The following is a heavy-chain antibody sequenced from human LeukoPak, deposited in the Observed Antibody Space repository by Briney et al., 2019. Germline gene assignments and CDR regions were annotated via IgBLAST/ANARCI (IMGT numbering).Heavy chain of an antibody. CDR1: GFTFSSYW. V-gene: IGHV3-74*01. CDR2: INSDGRST. Sequence: GGSLRLSCAGSGFTFSSYWMHWVRQAPGKGLVWVSRINSDGRSTSYADSVKGRFTISRDNAKNSVYLQMNSLRVEDTAVYYCARLGYCSSTNCFYFDYWGQGTLVTVSS. CDR3: ARLGYCSSTNCFYFDY. J-gene: IGHJ4*02. D-gene: IGHD2-2*01.